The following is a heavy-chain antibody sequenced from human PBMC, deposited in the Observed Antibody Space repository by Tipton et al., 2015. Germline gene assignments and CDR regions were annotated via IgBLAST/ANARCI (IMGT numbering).Heavy chain of an antibody. J-gene: IGHJ5*02. CDR1: GDSITSNNHY. D-gene: IGHD6-13*01. Sequence: TLSLTCNVSGDSITSNNHYWGWIRQPPGKGLEWVGTIYYSGSTNYNPSLKSRVTISVDTSKNQFSLKLSSVTAADTAVYYCARLFYSTSWYWFDPWGQGTLVTVSS. CDR3: ARLFYSTSWYWFDP. CDR2: IYYSGST. V-gene: IGHV4-39*07.